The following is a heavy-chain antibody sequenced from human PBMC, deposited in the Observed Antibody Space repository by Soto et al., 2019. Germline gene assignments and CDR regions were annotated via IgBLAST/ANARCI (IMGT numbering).Heavy chain of an antibody. CDR2: ISAYSGNT. D-gene: IGHD4-17*01. J-gene: IGHJ4*02. V-gene: IGHV1-18*04. CDR3: ARDQTVLDY. CDR1: GYTFTSYA. Sequence: QVQLVQSGAEVKKPGASVKVSCKASGYTFTSYAFNWVRQAPGQGLEWMGWISAYSGNTNYEQKFQGRVTMTTDTSTSRAYMELRSLRSDDTAVYYCARDQTVLDYWGQGTLVTVSS.